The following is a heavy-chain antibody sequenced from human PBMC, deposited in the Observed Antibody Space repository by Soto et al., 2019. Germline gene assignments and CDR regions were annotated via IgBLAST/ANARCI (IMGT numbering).Heavy chain of an antibody. CDR2: IKSKTDGGTT. J-gene: IGHJ4*02. CDR1: GFTFSNAW. CDR3: TTDGSLTYYYDSSGYYYVFGDFDY. V-gene: IGHV3-15*07. Sequence: PGGSLRLSCAASGFTFSNAWMNWVRQAPGKGLEWVGRIKSKTDGGTTDYAAPVKGRFTISRDDSKNTLYLQMNSLKTEDTAVYYCTTDGSLTYYYDSSGYYYVFGDFDYWGQETLVTISS. D-gene: IGHD3-22*01.